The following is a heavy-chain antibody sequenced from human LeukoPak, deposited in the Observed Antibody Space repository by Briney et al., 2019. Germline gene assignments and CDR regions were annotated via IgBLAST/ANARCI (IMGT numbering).Heavy chain of an antibody. J-gene: IGHJ4*02. V-gene: IGHV5-51*01. D-gene: IGHD6-13*01. Sequence: GESLKISCKGSGYSFTSYWIGWVRQMPGKGLEWMGIIYPGDSDTRYSPSFQGQVTVSADKSLSTAYLQWSSLKASDTAMYYCASPIAAAGYDYWGQGTLVTVSS. CDR3: ASPIAAAGYDY. CDR1: GYSFTSYW. CDR2: IYPGDSDT.